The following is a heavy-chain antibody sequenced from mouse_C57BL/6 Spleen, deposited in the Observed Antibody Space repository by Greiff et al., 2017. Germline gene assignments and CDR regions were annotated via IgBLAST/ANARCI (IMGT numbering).Heavy chain of an antibody. CDR1: GFTIKNTY. CDR3: ARGYGDAMGY. J-gene: IGHJ4*01. CDR2: IDPANGNT. Sequence: VQLQQSVAELVRPGASVKLSCTASGFTIKNTYMHWVKQRPEQGLEWIGRIDPANGNTNYAPKFQGKATITADTSSNTAYLQLRILTSEDTAIYYGARGYGDAMGYWGQGTSVTVSS. V-gene: IGHV14-3*01. D-gene: IGHD1-1*01.